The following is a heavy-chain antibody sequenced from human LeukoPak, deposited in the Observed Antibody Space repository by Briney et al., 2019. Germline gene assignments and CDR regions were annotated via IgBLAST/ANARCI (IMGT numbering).Heavy chain of an antibody. CDR2: IYYSGST. Sequence: PSETLSLTCTVSGDSISSYYWSWIRQPPGKGLEWIGYIYYSGSTNYNPSLKSRVTTSVGTSKNQFPLKLSPVTAADTAVYYCARHKAYCGGDCYLDYWGQGTLVTVSS. CDR3: ARHKAYCGGDCYLDY. CDR1: GDSISSYY. J-gene: IGHJ4*02. D-gene: IGHD2-21*02. V-gene: IGHV4-59*08.